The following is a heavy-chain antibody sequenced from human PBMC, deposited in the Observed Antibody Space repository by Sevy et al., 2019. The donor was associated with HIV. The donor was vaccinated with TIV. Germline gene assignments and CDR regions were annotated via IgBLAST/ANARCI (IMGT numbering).Heavy chain of an antibody. CDR2: IRSKANSYAT. CDR1: GFTFSGSA. V-gene: IGHV3-73*01. Sequence: WGSLRLSCAASGFTFSGSAMHWVRQASGKGLEWVGRIRSKANSYATAYAASVKGRFTISRDDSKNTAYLQMNSLKTEDTAVYYCTSHGRKGVVIVSDAFDIWGQGTMVTVSS. D-gene: IGHD3-16*02. J-gene: IGHJ3*02. CDR3: TSHGRKGVVIVSDAFDI.